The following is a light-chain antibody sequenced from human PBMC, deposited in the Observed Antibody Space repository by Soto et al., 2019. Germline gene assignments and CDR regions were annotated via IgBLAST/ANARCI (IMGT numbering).Light chain of an antibody. CDR1: QGISNW. Sequence: DIPMTQSPSSVSASVGDRVTITCRASQGISNWLAWYQQKPGKAPNLLIFAASSLQSGVPSRFRGSGSGTDFPLTISDLQPEDLSTYYCQQANSFPPTFGQGTKLDIK. V-gene: IGKV1-12*01. CDR2: AAS. J-gene: IGKJ2*01. CDR3: QQANSFPPT.